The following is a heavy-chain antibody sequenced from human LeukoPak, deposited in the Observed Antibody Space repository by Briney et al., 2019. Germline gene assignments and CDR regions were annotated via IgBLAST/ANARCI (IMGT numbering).Heavy chain of an antibody. CDR3: ASGGILRYFDWSSKSYYFDY. J-gene: IGHJ4*02. D-gene: IGHD3-9*01. V-gene: IGHV1-24*01. Sequence: ASVKVSCKVSGYTLTELSMHWVRQAPGKGLEWLGGFDPEDGETIYAQKFQGRVTMTEDTSTDTAYMELSSLRSEDTAVYYCASGGILRYFDWSSKSYYFDYWGQGTLVTVSS. CDR2: FDPEDGET. CDR1: GYTLTELS.